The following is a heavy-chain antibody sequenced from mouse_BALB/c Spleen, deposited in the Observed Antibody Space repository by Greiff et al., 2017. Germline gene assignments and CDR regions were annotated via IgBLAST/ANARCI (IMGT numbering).Heavy chain of an antibody. J-gene: IGHJ1*01. V-gene: IGHV2-6-4*01. CDR2: IWGGGST. D-gene: IGHD1-1*01. CDR1: GFSLSRYS. Sequence: QVQLKESGPGLVAPSQSLSITCTVSGFSLSRYSVHWVRQPPGKGLEWLGMIWGGGSTDYNSALKSRLSISKDNSKSQVFLKMNSLQTDDTAMYYCARNLPNYYGSSYWYFDVWGAGTTVTVSS. CDR3: ARNLPNYYGSSYWYFDV.